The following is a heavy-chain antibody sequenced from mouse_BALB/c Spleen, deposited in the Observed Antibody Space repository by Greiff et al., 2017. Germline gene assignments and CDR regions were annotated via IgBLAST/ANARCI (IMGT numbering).Heavy chain of an antibody. CDR3: ARGEVATRGAMDY. V-gene: IGHV14-3*02. CDR1: GFNITDTY. D-gene: IGHD1-1*01. Sequence: VQLKESGAELVKPGASVKLSCTASGFNITDTYMHWVKQRPEQGLEWIGRIDPANGNTKYDPKFQGKATITADTSSNTAYLQLSSLTSEDTAVYYCARGEVATRGAMDYWGQGTSVTVSS. CDR2: IDPANGNT. J-gene: IGHJ4*01.